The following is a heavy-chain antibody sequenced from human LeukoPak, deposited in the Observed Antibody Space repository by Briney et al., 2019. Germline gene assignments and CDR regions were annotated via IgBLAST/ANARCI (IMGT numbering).Heavy chain of an antibody. D-gene: IGHD1-1*01. CDR2: INHSGST. Sequence: SETLSLTCAVYGGSFSGYYWSWIRQPPGKGLEWIGEINHSGSTNYNPSLKSRVTISVDTSKNQFSLKLSSVTAADTAVYYRARGRRSSTGTLNWFDPWGQGTLVTVSS. J-gene: IGHJ5*02. CDR3: ARGRRSSTGTLNWFDP. V-gene: IGHV4-34*01. CDR1: GGSFSGYY.